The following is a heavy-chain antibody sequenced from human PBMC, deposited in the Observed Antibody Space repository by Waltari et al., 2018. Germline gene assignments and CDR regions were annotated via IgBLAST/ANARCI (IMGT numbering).Heavy chain of an antibody. CDR2: IIPIFGTA. J-gene: IGHJ5*02. V-gene: IGHV1-69*05. Sequence: QVQLVQSGAEVKKPGSSVKVSCQASGGTFSSYAISWVRQAPGPRLEWMGGIIPIFGTANYAQKFQGRVTITTDESTSTAYMELSSLRSEDTAVYYCARRLIAAAGTGWFDPWGQGTLVTVSS. CDR1: GGTFSSYA. D-gene: IGHD6-13*01. CDR3: ARRLIAAAGTGWFDP.